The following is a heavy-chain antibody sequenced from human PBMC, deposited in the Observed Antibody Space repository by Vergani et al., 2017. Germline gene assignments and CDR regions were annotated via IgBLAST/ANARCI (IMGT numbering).Heavy chain of an antibody. CDR2: IYPADSDT. CDR1: GYSFTNYW. Sequence: EVQLVQSGAEVKKPGESLKISCKISGYSFTNYWIGWVRQMPGKGLEWMGLIYPADSDTRYSPTFQGQVTISVDKSISTAYLQRSSLRASDSAMYYCARLYGRDSSGSKYFDYWGQGTLVTVSS. CDR3: ARLYGRDSSGSKYFDY. D-gene: IGHD3-22*01. V-gene: IGHV5-51*01. J-gene: IGHJ4*02.